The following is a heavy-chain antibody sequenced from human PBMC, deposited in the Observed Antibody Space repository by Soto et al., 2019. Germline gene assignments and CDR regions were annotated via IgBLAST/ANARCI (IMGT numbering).Heavy chain of an antibody. J-gene: IGHJ4*02. Sequence: EVQLAESGGGMVQPGGSLRLSCVASGFTFSSYDMHWVRQAPGKGLEYVSSISSNGGTTYYGNSVKGRFNISTNNSKNTLYLQMGSLRDENMAVYHCVRRVSGNYDYWGQGTLVTVSS. V-gene: IGHV3-64*01. CDR2: ISSNGGTT. CDR3: VRRVSGNYDY. D-gene: IGHD1-7*01. CDR1: GFTFSSYD.